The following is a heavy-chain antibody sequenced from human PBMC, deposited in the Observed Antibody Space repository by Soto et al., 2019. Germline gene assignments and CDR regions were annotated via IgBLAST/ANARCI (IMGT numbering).Heavy chain of an antibody. CDR1: GYTFNIYW. CDR2: IYPGDSDA. V-gene: IGHV5-51*01. J-gene: IGHJ3*02. CDR3: ARKNAMAFDI. Sequence: PGESLKISCKGSGYTFNIYWIGWVRQMPGKGLEWMGIIYPGDSDARYRLSFQGQVTLSVDKSISTAYVQWNSLKASDTAMYYCARKNAMAFDIWGQGTMVTVSS.